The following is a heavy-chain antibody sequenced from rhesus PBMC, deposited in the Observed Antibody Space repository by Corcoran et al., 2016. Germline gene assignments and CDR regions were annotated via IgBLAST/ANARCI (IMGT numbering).Heavy chain of an antibody. CDR2: MCIGDGT. Sequence: VEQLVESGGALVQPGASLRLSCAASEFTFSSYDMHWVRQFPGKGLEWVSAMCIGDGTYYPDSVKGRFTISRDNAKNSLYLQMNSLRAEDTAVYYCARGIRDYYGLDSWGQGVVVTVSS. D-gene: IGHD2-2*01. V-gene: IGHV3-132*02. CDR3: ARGIRDYYGLDS. CDR1: EFTFSSYD. J-gene: IGHJ6*01.